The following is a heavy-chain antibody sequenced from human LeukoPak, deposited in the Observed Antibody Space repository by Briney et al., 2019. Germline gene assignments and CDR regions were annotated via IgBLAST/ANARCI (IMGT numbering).Heavy chain of an antibody. V-gene: IGHV1-8*01. D-gene: IGHD6-13*01. Sequence: ASVKVSCKASGYTFTSYDINWVRQATGQGLEWMGWMNPNSGNTGYAQKFQGRVTMTRNTSISTAYMELSSLRSEDTAVYYCARDRPYSSSWYALFGYYYYYMDVWGKGTTVTVSS. J-gene: IGHJ6*03. CDR3: ARDRPYSSSWYALFGYYYYYMDV. CDR1: GYTFTSYD. CDR2: MNPNSGNT.